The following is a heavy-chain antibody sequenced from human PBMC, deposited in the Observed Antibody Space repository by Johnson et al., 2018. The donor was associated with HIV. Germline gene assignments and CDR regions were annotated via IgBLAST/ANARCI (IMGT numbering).Heavy chain of an antibody. CDR3: ARDRKYSSSWQWGPDAFDI. CDR1: GFTFDDYG. CDR2: ISSSGAGI. V-gene: IGHV3-20*04. D-gene: IGHD6-13*01. J-gene: IGHJ3*02. Sequence: VQLVESGGGVVRPGGSLRLSCAASGFTFDDYGMSWVRQAPGKGLECVAYISSSGAGIYYADSVRGRFTISRDNAKNSLFLQMNSLSAEDTAVYCCARDRKYSSSWQWGPDAFDIWGQGTMVTVSS.